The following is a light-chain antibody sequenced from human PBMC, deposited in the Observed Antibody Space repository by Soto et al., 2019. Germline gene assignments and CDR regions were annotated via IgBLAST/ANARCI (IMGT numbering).Light chain of an antibody. Sequence: ALQMTQSPSSLSASVGDSVTITCRASQGIRNDLGWYQQKPGKAPKLLIYAASTLQSGVPSRFSGGGSDTDFTLTISSLQPEDFATYYCLQDYSYPLTFGQGTKLEIK. V-gene: IGKV1-6*01. CDR2: AAS. CDR1: QGIRND. CDR3: LQDYSYPLT. J-gene: IGKJ2*01.